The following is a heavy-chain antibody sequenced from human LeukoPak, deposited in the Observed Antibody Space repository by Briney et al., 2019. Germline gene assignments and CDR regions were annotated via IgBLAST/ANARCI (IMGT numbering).Heavy chain of an antibody. J-gene: IGHJ6*02. Sequence: PGGSLRLSCAASGFTFSSYGMHWVRQAPGKGLEWVAVIWYDGSNKYYADSVKGRFTISRDNSKNTLYLQMNSLRAEDTAVYYCAREYYYGSGSYYNIYYYYGMDVWGQGTTVTVSS. CDR3: AREYYYGSGSYYNIYYYYGMDV. CDR2: IWYDGSNK. V-gene: IGHV3-33*01. D-gene: IGHD3-10*01. CDR1: GFTFSSYG.